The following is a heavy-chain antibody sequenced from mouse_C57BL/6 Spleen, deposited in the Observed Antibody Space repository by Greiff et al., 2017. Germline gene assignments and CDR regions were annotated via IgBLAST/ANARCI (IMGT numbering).Heavy chain of an antibody. Sequence: QVQLQQSGAELVRPGASVTLSCKASGYTFTDYEMHWVKQTPVHGLEWIGAIDPETGGTAYNQKFKGKGIQTADKSSSTAYMELRSLTSEDSAVYYCTRCTTVVAKGFAYWGQGTLVTVSA. J-gene: IGHJ3*01. CDR1: GYTFTDYE. CDR2: IDPETGGT. CDR3: TRCTTVVAKGFAY. V-gene: IGHV1-15*01. D-gene: IGHD1-1*01.